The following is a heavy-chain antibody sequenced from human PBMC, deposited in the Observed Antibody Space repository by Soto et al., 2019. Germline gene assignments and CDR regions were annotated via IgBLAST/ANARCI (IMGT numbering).Heavy chain of an antibody. V-gene: IGHV4-34*01. CDR2: IHHSGST. J-gene: IGHJ4*02. D-gene: IGHD3-10*01. CDR3: ASYGRGTYYYGYYFHH. Sequence: PSETLSLTCAVYGGSFSDYYWTWIRQPPGKGLEWIGEIHHSGSTNYNPSLKSRVTISLDTSKNQFSLKLSSVTAADAAVYYCASYGRGTYYYGYYFHHWGQGTPVNVSS. CDR1: GGSFSDYY.